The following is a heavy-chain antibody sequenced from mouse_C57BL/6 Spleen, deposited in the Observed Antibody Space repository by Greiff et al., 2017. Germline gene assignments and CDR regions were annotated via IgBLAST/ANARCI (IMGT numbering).Heavy chain of an antibody. V-gene: IGHV5-17*01. CDR3: ARSYGSSFYWYFDV. CDR2: ISSGSSTI. CDR1: GFTFSDYG. Sequence: EVHLVESGGGLVKPGGSLKLSCAASGFTFSDYGMHWVRQAPEKGLEWVAYISSGSSTIYYADTVKGRFTISRDNAKNTLFLQVTSLRSEDTAMYYCARSYGSSFYWYFDVWGTGTTVTVSS. D-gene: IGHD1-1*01. J-gene: IGHJ1*03.